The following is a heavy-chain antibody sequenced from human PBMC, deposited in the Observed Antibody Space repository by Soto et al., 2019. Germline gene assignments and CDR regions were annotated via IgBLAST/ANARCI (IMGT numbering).Heavy chain of an antibody. Sequence: NPSETLSLTCAVYGGSFSGYYWSWIRQPPGKGLEWIGEINHSGSTNYNPSLKSRVTISVDTSKNQFSLKLSSVTAADTAVYYCARATVTTYYYYGMDVWGQGTTVTVSS. V-gene: IGHV4-34*01. CDR3: ARATVTTYYYYGMDV. CDR1: GGSFSGYY. D-gene: IGHD4-17*01. CDR2: INHSGST. J-gene: IGHJ6*02.